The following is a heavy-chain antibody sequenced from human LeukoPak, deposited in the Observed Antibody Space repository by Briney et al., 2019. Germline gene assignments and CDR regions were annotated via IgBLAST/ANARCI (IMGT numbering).Heavy chain of an antibody. CDR2: ISSDGSST. D-gene: IGHD5-12*01. Sequence: GGSLRLSCAASGFTFNSTWMHWVRQAPGKGLVWVSRISSDGSSTNYPDPVKGRFTISRDNAKNTLYLQMNSLRAEDTAVYYCARDGLREFDYWGQGTLVTVSS. J-gene: IGHJ4*02. CDR1: GFTFNSTW. CDR3: ARDGLREFDY. V-gene: IGHV3-74*01.